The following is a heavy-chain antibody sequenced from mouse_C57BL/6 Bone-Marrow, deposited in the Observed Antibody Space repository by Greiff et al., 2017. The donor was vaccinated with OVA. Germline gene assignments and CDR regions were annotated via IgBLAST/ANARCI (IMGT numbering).Heavy chain of an antibody. V-gene: IGHV1-61*01. CDR2: IYPSDSET. Sequence: VKLQQPGAELVRPGSSVKLSCKASGYTFTSYWMDWVKQRPGQGLEWIGNIYPSDSETHYNQKFKDKATLTVDKSSSTAYMQLSSLTSEDSAVYYCARGDYYGSGDYWGQGTTLTVSS. CDR3: ARGDYYGSGDY. D-gene: IGHD1-1*01. J-gene: IGHJ2*01. CDR1: GYTFTSYW.